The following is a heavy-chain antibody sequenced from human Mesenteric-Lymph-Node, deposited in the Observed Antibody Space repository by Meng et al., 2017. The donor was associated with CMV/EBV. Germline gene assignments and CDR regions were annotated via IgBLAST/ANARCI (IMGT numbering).Heavy chain of an antibody. CDR2: INHSGST. D-gene: IGHD1-1*01. J-gene: IGHJ4*02. V-gene: IGHV4-34*01. CDR1: GGSFSGYS. Sequence: CTGYGGSFSGYSWSWIRQPPGKGLEWIGEINHSGSTNYNPSLKSRVTISVDTSKNQFSLKLSSVTAADTARYYCARASITATGTGPDYWGQGTLVTVSS. CDR3: ARASITATGTGPDY.